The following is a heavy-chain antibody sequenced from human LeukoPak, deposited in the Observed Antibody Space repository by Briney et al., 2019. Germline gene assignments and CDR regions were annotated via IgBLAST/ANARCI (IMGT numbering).Heavy chain of an antibody. Sequence: GGSLRLSCATSGFTFSDHSMDWVRRAPGKGLEWVSSISSSSCYIYYAHSVKGRFTISRDNAKNSLYLQMNSLGAEDTAVYYCARALYRGSFRINYAFDIWGQGTMVTVSS. CDR2: ISSSSCYI. V-gene: IGHV3-21*01. CDR3: ARALYRGSFRINYAFDI. CDR1: GFTFSDHS. J-gene: IGHJ3*02. D-gene: IGHD1-26*01.